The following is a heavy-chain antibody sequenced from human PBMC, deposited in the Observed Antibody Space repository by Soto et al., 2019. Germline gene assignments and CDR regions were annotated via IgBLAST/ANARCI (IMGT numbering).Heavy chain of an antibody. D-gene: IGHD2-2*01. Sequence: GGSLRLSCATSGFTFGSYAMSWVRQAPGKGLEWVSSISGSGGSTFYADSVKGRFTISRDNPKNTMYLQMNSLRAEDTAIYYCARAYCSSTSCYHSWYYDFWSGYFWFDPWGQGTLVTVSS. CDR3: ARAYCSSTSCYHSWYYDFWSGYFWFDP. CDR1: GFTFGSYA. V-gene: IGHV3-23*01. CDR2: ISGSGGST. J-gene: IGHJ5*02.